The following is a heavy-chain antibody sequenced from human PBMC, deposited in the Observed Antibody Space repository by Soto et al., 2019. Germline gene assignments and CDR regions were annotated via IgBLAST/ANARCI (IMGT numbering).Heavy chain of an antibody. CDR1: ADTFTSYY. V-gene: IGHV1-46*01. J-gene: IGHJ5*02. CDR3: ARSSARIFGIIIEGSNGMAP. CDR2: INPNDGST. Sequence: ASVKVSCKAPADTFTSYYIHWVRQAPGHGLEWMGIINPNDGSTRFAQNFQGRITMTRDTSTSTVYMELRSLRSEDTAIYYCARSSARIFGIIIEGSNGMAPWGQGSLVTVSS. D-gene: IGHD3-3*02.